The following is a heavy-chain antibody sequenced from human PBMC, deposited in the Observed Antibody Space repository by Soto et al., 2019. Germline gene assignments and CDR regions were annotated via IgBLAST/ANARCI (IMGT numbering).Heavy chain of an antibody. Sequence: QMQLVQSGPEVKKPGTSVKVSCKASGFTFTSSAVQWVRQARGQRLEWIGWIVVGSGNTNYAQKFQERVTITRDMSTSTAYMELSSLRSEDTAVYYCAADSPPYCSSTSCYPHIVYYYYGMDVWGQGTTVTVSS. V-gene: IGHV1-58*01. CDR2: IVVGSGNT. CDR3: AADSPPYCSSTSCYPHIVYYYYGMDV. CDR1: GFTFTSSA. J-gene: IGHJ6*02. D-gene: IGHD2-2*01.